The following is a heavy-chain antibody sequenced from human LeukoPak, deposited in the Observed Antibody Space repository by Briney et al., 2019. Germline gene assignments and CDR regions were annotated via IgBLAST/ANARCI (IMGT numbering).Heavy chain of an antibody. J-gene: IGHJ4*02. CDR2: IYHSGST. V-gene: IGHV4-30-2*01. D-gene: IGHD3-22*01. CDR3: ARVGPPYDSSGYYYY. Sequence: SETLSLTCAVSGGSISSGGYSWSWIRQPPGKGLEWIGYIYHSGSTYYNPSLKSRVTISVDRSKNQFSLKLSSVTAADTAVYYCARVGPPYDSSGYYYYWGQGTLVTVSS. CDR1: GGSISSGGYS.